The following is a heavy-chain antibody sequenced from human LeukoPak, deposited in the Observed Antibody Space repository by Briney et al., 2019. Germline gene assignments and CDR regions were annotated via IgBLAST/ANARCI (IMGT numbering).Heavy chain of an antibody. Sequence: GGSLRLSCAASGFSFSGYGMHWVRQVPGKGLEWVAFIRYDGITKFYIDSVKGRFAISRDNSKNTLSRQMNSLRTEDTAVYYCAALHTGTFVDYWGQGTLVTVSS. V-gene: IGHV3-30*02. CDR1: GFSFSGYG. CDR3: AALHTGTFVDY. D-gene: IGHD4-17*01. J-gene: IGHJ4*02. CDR2: IRYDGITK.